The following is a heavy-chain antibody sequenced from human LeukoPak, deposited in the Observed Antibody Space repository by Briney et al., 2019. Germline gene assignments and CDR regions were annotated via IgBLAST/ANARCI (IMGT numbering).Heavy chain of an antibody. V-gene: IGHV4-4*07. D-gene: IGHD2-2*02. CDR1: NYSISSGYY. J-gene: IGHJ5*02. Sequence: NTSETLSLTCAVSNYSISSGYYWSWIRQSAGKGLEWIGRIYSSGSANYNPSLKSRVTMSVDMSKKQISLKLTSVTAADTALYYCARNMGYCSSTSCYNYFDPWGQGILVTVSS. CDR3: ARNMGYCSSTSCYNYFDP. CDR2: IYSSGSA.